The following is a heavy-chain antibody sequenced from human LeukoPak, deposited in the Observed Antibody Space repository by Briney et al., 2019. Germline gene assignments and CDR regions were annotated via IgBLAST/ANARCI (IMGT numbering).Heavy chain of an antibody. CDR2: IIPILGIA. CDR1: GGTFSSYA. Sequence: ASVKVSCKASGGTFSSYAISWVRQAPGQGLEWMGRIIPILGIANYAQKFQGRVTITADKSTSTAYMELSSLRSEDTAVYYCARSNYDSSGYYYYYYGMDVWGQGTTVTVSS. J-gene: IGHJ6*02. V-gene: IGHV1-69*04. D-gene: IGHD3-22*01. CDR3: ARSNYDSSGYYYYYYGMDV.